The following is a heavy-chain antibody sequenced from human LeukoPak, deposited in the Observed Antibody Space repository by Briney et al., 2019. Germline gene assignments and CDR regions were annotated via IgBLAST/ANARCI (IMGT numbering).Heavy chain of an antibody. CDR1: GYTFTSYG. CDR3: ARGSYAPYYYYMDA. CDR2: ISAYNGNT. J-gene: IGHJ6*03. Sequence: GASVKVSCKASGYTFTSYGISWVRQAPGQGLERMGWISAYNGNTNYAQKLQGRVTMTTDTSTSTAYMELRSLRSDDTAVYYCARGSYAPYYYYMDAWGRGTTVTVSS. V-gene: IGHV1-18*01. D-gene: IGHD1-26*01.